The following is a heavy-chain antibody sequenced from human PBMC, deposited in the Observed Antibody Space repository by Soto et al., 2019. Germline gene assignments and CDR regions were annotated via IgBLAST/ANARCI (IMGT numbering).Heavy chain of an antibody. Sequence: EVQLLETGGGVIQPGGSLRLSCAASGFTVRRNYMSWVRQAPGKGLEWVSVISSGGSTYYADSVRGRFTISRDNSKNELYLQMKSLRAEDTAVYYCARDPPATRHGMDVWGQGTTVTVSS. CDR1: GFTVRRNY. CDR3: ARDPPATRHGMDV. V-gene: IGHV3-53*02. CDR2: ISSGGST. J-gene: IGHJ6*02.